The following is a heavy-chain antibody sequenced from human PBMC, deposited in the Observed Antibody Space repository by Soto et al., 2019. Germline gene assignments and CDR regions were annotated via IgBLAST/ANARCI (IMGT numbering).Heavy chain of an antibody. CDR3: AKDESRVVVPDNWFDS. V-gene: IGHV3-23*01. D-gene: IGHD3-22*01. J-gene: IGHJ5*01. CDR1: GLTFSSNA. CDR2: ISGSGGST. Sequence: EVQLLESGGGLVQPGGSLRLSCAASGLTFSSNAMSWVRQAPGKGLEWVSGISGSGGSTYYADSVKGRFTISRDNSKNTLYLPMNSLRDEDTAVYYCAKDESRVVVPDNWFDSWGQGTLVTVYS.